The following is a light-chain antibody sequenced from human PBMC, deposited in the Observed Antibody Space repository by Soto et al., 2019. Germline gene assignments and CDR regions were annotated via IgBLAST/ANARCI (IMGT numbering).Light chain of an antibody. V-gene: IGKV3-15*01. Sequence: EIVMTQSPATMSVSPGEGATLSCRASQSIGSNLAWYQQKPGQAPRLVIYASSIRASDFPARFSGSGSGTEFTLTISSLQSEDSAVYYCHQYNNWLALTFGGGTKVDIK. J-gene: IGKJ4*01. CDR3: HQYNNWLALT. CDR2: ASS. CDR1: QSIGSN.